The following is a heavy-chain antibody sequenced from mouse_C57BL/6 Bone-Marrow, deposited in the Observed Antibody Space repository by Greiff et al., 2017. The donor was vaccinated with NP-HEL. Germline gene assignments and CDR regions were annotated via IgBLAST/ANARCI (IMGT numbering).Heavy chain of an antibody. CDR1: GYTFTSSG. Sequence: VKLMESGAELARPGASVKLSCKASGYTFTSSGISWVKQRTGQGLAWIGEIYPRSGNTYYNEQFKGKATLTADKSSSTAYMELRSLTSDDSAVYFCARSPYSNYAWFAYWGQGTLVTVSA. J-gene: IGHJ3*01. CDR2: IYPRSGNT. CDR3: ARSPYSNYAWFAY. V-gene: IGHV1-81*01. D-gene: IGHD2-5*01.